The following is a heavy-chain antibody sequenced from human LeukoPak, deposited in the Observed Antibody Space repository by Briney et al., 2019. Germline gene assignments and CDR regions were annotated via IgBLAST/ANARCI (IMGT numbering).Heavy chain of an antibody. CDR3: ASPYYYDSSGYYPPHY. CDR2: IKQDGSEK. J-gene: IGHJ4*02. V-gene: IGHV3-7*01. CDR1: GFTFSSYW. Sequence: GGSLRLSCAASGFTFSSYWMSWVRQAPGKGLEWVANIKQDGSEKYYVDSVKGRFTISRDNAKNSLYLQMNSLRAEDTAVYYCASPYYYDSSGYYPPHYWGQETLVTVSS. D-gene: IGHD3-22*01.